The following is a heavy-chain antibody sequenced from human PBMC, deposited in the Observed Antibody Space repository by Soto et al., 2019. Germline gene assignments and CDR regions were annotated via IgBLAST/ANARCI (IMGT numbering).Heavy chain of an antibody. CDR2: ISSSSSTI. Sequence: EVQLVESGGGLVQPGGSLRLSCAASGFTFSSYSMNWVRQAPGKGLEWVSYISSSSSTIYYADSVKGRFTISRDNAKNSLYLQMNSPRAEDTAVYYCARGGGCSGGSCNFDYWGQGTLVNVSS. CDR3: ARGGGCSGGSCNFDY. D-gene: IGHD2-15*01. J-gene: IGHJ4*02. CDR1: GFTFSSYS. V-gene: IGHV3-48*01.